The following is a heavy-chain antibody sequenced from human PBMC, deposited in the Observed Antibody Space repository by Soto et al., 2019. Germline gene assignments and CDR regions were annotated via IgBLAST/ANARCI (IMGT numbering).Heavy chain of an antibody. V-gene: IGHV1-3*04. D-gene: IGHD6-13*01. CDR2: INTGNGDT. CDR3: ARVRTIAAGVNYFEY. J-gene: IGHJ4*02. Sequence: ASVKVSCKASGYTFTSYSMHWVRQVPGQRLEWMGWINTGNGDTKYLERFQDRVTFTRDTSASTAYMEVNSLRAEDTAVYYCARVRTIAAGVNYFEYWGQGTLVTVSS. CDR1: GYTFTSYS.